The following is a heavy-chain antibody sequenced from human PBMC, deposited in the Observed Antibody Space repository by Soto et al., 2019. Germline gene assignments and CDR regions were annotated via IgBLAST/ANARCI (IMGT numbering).Heavy chain of an antibody. CDR3: ARDPVTEYYYYDSSGYPVPHPPDY. CDR2: ISYDGSNK. D-gene: IGHD3-22*01. V-gene: IGHV3-30-3*01. J-gene: IGHJ4*02. Sequence: GGSLRLSCAASGFTFSSYAMHWVRQAPGKGLEWVAVISYDGSNKYYADSVKGRFTISRDNSKNTLYLQMNSLRAEDTAVYYCARDPVTEYYYYDSSGYPVPHPPDYWGQGTLVTVSS. CDR1: GFTFSSYA.